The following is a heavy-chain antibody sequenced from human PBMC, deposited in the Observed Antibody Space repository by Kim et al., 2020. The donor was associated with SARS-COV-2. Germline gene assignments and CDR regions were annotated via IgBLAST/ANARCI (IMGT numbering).Heavy chain of an antibody. V-gene: IGHV1-69*04. CDR3: ARVGEQLGIDY. Sequence: SVKVSCKASGGTFSSYAISWVRQAPGQGLEWMGRIIPILGIANYAQKFQGRVTITADKSTSTAYMELSSLRSEDTAVYYCARVGEQLGIDYWGQGTLVTVSS. D-gene: IGHD5-18*01. CDR2: IIPILGIA. CDR1: GGTFSSYA. J-gene: IGHJ4*02.